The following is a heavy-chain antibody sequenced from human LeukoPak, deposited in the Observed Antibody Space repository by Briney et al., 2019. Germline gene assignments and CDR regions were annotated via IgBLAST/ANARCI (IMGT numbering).Heavy chain of an antibody. CDR3: AREEVRGVMVDS. CDR1: GGSFNTYDYY. V-gene: IGHV4-31*02. D-gene: IGHD3-10*01. J-gene: IGHJ4*02. Sequence: PSETLSLTCTVSGGSFNTYDYYWSWIRQYPGKGLEWIGFIYNSGSTYSIPSLKSRVSTSIDTSKSQFSLKLTSVTAADTAVYYCAREEVRGVMVDSWGQGMLVTVSS. CDR2: IYNSGST.